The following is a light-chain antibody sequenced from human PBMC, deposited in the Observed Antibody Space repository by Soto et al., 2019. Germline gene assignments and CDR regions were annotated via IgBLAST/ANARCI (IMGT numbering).Light chain of an antibody. CDR1: QSVSSN. CDR3: QQYNNWLSIT. J-gene: IGKJ5*01. CDR2: GAS. Sequence: EIVMTQSPDTLSLPPGERATLSCRASQSVSSNLAWYQQKPGQAPRLLIYGASTRATGIPARFSGSGSGTEFTLTISSLQSEDFAVYYCQQYNNWLSITFGQGTRLEIK. V-gene: IGKV3-15*01.